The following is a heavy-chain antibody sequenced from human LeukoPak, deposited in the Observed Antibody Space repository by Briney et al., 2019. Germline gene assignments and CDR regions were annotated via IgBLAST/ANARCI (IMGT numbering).Heavy chain of an antibody. CDR1: GGSFSGYY. D-gene: IGHD2-2*01. V-gene: IGHV4-34*01. CDR2: INHSGST. CDR3: ARDSRGCSSTSCYGNWFDP. Sequence: SETLSLTCAVYGGSFSGYYWSWIRKPPGKGLEWIGEINHSGSTNYNPSLKSRVTISVDTSKNQFSLKLSSVTAADTAVYYCARDSRGCSSTSCYGNWFDPWGQGTLVTVSS. J-gene: IGHJ5*02.